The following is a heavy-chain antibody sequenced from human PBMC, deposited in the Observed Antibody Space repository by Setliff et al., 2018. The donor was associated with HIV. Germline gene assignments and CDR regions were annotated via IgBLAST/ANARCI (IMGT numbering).Heavy chain of an antibody. V-gene: IGHV4-34*01. D-gene: IGHD3-3*01. CDR3: ASSQGYDFWSGPTGYYIDV. J-gene: IGHJ6*03. Sequence: LSLTCAVYGVSFSDYYWTWIRQPPGKGLEWIGEINHSGTTNYNPSLTSRVTISVDTSKNQFSLKLSSVTAADTAVYYCASSQGYDFWSGPTGYYIDVWGKGTTVTVSS. CDR1: GVSFSDYY. CDR2: INHSGTT.